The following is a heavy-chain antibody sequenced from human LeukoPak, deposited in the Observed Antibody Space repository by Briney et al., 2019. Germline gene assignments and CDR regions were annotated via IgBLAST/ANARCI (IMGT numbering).Heavy chain of an antibody. D-gene: IGHD5-18*01. CDR1: GGSFSGYY. CDR2: INHSGST. V-gene: IGHV4-34*01. J-gene: IGHJ4*02. Sequence: SETLSLTCAVYGGSFSGYYWSWMRQPPGKGLEWIGEINHSGSTNYNPSLKSRVTISVDTSKNQFSLKLSSVTAADTAVYYCATLPKGGGYSYGYYFDYWGQGTLVTVSS. CDR3: ATLPKGGGYSYGYYFDY.